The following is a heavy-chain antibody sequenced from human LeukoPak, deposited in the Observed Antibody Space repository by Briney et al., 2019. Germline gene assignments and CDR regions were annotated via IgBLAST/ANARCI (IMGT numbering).Heavy chain of an antibody. V-gene: IGHV1-2*02. CDR3: ARDTGFPFFDY. J-gene: IGHJ4*02. CDR1: GYTFTGYY. Sequence: ASVKVSCKTSGYTFTGYYLHWVRQAPGQGPEWMGWINPNYGCTKYAPKFQGRVTMTRDTSITTAYMELSRLTSDDTAVYYCARDTGFPFFDYWGQGSLVTVSS. CDR2: INPNYGCT.